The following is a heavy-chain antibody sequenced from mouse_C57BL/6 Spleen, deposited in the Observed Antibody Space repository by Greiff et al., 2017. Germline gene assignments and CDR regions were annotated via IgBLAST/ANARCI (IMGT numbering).Heavy chain of an antibody. J-gene: IGHJ4*01. V-gene: IGHV1-64*01. CDR3: ARGDDGYYDAMDY. Sequence: QVQLKQPGAELVKPGASVKLSCKASGYTFTSYWMHWVKQRPGQGLEWIGMIHPNSGSTNYNEKFKSKATLTVDKSSSTAYMQLSSLTSEDSAVYYCARGDDGYYDAMDYWGQGTSVTVSS. CDR2: IHPNSGST. CDR1: GYTFTSYW. D-gene: IGHD2-3*01.